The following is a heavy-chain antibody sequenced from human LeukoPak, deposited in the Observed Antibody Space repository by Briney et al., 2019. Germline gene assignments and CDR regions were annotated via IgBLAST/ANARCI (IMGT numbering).Heavy chain of an antibody. Sequence: GGSLRLSCAASGFTFGSYTMNWFRQAPGKGLEWVTFIRSKASGETAEYAASVKGRFTISRDDSKNIASLQMNSLRAEDTAVYYCARDSYDSSGYHDYWGQGTLVTVSS. CDR3: ARDSYDSSGYHDY. D-gene: IGHD3-22*01. CDR2: IRSKASGETA. J-gene: IGHJ4*02. CDR1: GFTFGSYT. V-gene: IGHV3-49*03.